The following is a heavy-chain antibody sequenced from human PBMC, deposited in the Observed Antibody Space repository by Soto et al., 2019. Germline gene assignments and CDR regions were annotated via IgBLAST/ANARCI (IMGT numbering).Heavy chain of an antibody. J-gene: IGHJ5*02. Sequence: SSGTLSPTCTVSGGSLSSGGFYWGWVRQHPGKGLEWIGYIYYSGSTYYNPSLKSRVTISVDTSKNQFSLKLSSVTAADTAVYYCARDSSGSWFDPWGQGTLVTVSS. V-gene: IGHV4-31*03. D-gene: IGHD6-19*01. CDR3: ARDSSGSWFDP. CDR1: GGSLSSGGFY. CDR2: IYYSGST.